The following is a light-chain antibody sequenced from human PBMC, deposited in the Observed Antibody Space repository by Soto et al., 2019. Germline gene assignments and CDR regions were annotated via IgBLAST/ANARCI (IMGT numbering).Light chain of an antibody. CDR1: SSDVGAYNY. Sequence: QSVLTQPASVSGSPGQSITISCTGTSSDVGAYNYVSWYQQYPGKAPKYIIYDVTNRPSGVSYRFSGSKSGNTASLTISGLQAEDEADYYCSSYTTSSTLYDFGTGTKVPV. CDR3: SSYTTSSTLYD. CDR2: DVT. V-gene: IGLV2-14*03. J-gene: IGLJ1*01.